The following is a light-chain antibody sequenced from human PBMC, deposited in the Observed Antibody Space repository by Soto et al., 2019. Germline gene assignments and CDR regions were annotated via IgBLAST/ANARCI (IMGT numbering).Light chain of an antibody. CDR1: QSVSSN. CDR2: DAS. V-gene: IGKV3-20*01. Sequence: EIGMTQSPGTLSVSPGERATLSCRASQSVSSNLAWYQQKPGQAPRLLISDASTRATGIPDRFSGIGSGTDFTLTISRLEPEDFAVYYCQQYGSSPWTFGQRTKVDIK. CDR3: QQYGSSPWT. J-gene: IGKJ1*01.